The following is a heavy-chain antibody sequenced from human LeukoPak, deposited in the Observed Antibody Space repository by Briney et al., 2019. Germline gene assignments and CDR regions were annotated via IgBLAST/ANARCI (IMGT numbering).Heavy chain of an antibody. J-gene: IGHJ6*03. CDR3: ARADTSEYYMDV. V-gene: IGHV3-21*01. D-gene: IGHD2/OR15-2a*01. CDR1: GFTFSRYS. Sequence: PGGSLRLSCAASGFTFSRYSMNWVRQAPGKGLEWVAFIRSSTTYTYYADSVKGRVTFSRDNDRNSLYLQMDSLRAEDTAVYYCARADTSEYYMDVWGNGTTVIASS. CDR2: IRSSTTYT.